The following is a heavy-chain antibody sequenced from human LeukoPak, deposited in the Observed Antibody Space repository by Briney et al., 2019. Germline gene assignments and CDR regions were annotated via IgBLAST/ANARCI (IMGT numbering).Heavy chain of an antibody. V-gene: IGHV1-18*01. CDR2: NSAYNDNT. CDR1: GYTFSNYG. CDR3: ARDWFCSGGSCRNVFDI. Sequence: ASVKVSCKASGYTFSNYGNSWVRQAPGQGLEWMGWNSAYNDNTNYAQKFHDRVSITTDTATDTSYMELRSLSSDDTALYYCARDWFCSGGSCRNVFDIWGQGTMVTVSS. D-gene: IGHD2-15*01. J-gene: IGHJ3*02.